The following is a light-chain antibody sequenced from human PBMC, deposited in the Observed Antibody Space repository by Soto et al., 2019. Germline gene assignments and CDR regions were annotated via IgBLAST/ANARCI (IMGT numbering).Light chain of an antibody. J-gene: IGLJ1*01. Sequence: QSALTQPASVSGSPGQSITISCTGTSSDVGGYNYVSWYQQHPGKAPKLMIYEVSNRPSGVSHRFSGSKSGNTASLTISGLQAEDEADYYCSSYTSSSNHVFGTGTKLTVL. CDR1: SSDVGGYNY. CDR2: EVS. V-gene: IGLV2-14*01. CDR3: SSYTSSSNHV.